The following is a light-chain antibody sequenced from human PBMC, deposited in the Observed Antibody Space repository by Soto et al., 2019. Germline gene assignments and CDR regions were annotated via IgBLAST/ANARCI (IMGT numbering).Light chain of an antibody. V-gene: IGKV1-33*01. CDR2: DPS. CDR3: QQYDNLPLT. J-gene: IGKJ5*01. CDR1: QDITNY. Sequence: DIHMSQSPSALSSSVLYIFTFTCRASQDITNYLNWYQQKPGKAPQPPIYDPSHLETGVPSRFSGSGSRTDFTFTISSLQPQAIATYYCQQYDNLPLTFGGGTRLEIK.